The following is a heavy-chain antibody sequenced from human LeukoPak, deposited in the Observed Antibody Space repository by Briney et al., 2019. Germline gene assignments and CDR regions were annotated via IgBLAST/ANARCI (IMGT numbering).Heavy chain of an antibody. J-gene: IGHJ4*02. D-gene: IGHD6-19*01. CDR1: GFTFSSYA. Sequence: ERSLRLSCAASGFTFSSYAMHWVRQAPGKGLEWVAVISYDGSNKYYADSVKGRFTISRDNSKNTLYLQTNSLRAEDTAVYYCARDLTPLGGYSSGWFHFDYWGQGTLVTVSS. CDR2: ISYDGSNK. V-gene: IGHV3-30*04. CDR3: ARDLTPLGGYSSGWFHFDY.